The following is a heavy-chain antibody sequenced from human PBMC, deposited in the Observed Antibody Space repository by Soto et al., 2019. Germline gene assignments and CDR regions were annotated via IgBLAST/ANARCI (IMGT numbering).Heavy chain of an antibody. CDR1: GGSVSSGSYY. CDR2: IYYSGST. Sequence: KSSETLSLTCTVSGGSVSSGSYYWSCLRHPPGKGLEWIGYIYYSGSTNYSPSLKSRVTISADTSKSQFSLRLSSVTAADTAAYFCARGFGRGWIQLTTCDSWGKGTMVTVSS. CDR3: ARGFGRGWIQLTTCDS. V-gene: IGHV4-61*01. D-gene: IGHD5-18*01. J-gene: IGHJ4*02.